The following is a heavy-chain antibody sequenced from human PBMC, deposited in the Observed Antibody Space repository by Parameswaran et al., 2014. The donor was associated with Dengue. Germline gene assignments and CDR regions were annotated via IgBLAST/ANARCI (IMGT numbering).Heavy chain of an antibody. CDR3: ASVGY. Sequence: VRQAPGKGLEWIGSIYHSGSTYYNPSLKSRVTISVDTSKNSLYLQMKSLRAEDTAVYYCASVGYWGQGTLVTVSS. D-gene: IGHD1-26*01. J-gene: IGHJ4*02. CDR2: IYHSGST. V-gene: IGHV4-39*07.